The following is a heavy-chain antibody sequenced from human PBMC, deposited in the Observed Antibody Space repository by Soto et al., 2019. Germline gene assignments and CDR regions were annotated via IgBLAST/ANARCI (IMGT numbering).Heavy chain of an antibody. V-gene: IGHV3-11*01. CDR2: ITSSGSNT. Sequence: QVQLVESGGGLVKPGGSLRLSCAASGFTFSGYNMSWIRQAPGKGLEWVSYITSSGSNTFDAESVKGRFTISGDNTMNLLYLQMNSLSAEDTAVYYCARRGTIPSAHDFDPWGQGTLVTVSS. D-gene: IGHD2-2*01. CDR1: GFTFSGYN. J-gene: IGHJ5*02. CDR3: ARRGTIPSAHDFDP.